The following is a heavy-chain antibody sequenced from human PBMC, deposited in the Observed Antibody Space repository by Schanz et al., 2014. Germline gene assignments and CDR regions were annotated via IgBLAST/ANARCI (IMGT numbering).Heavy chain of an antibody. CDR2: ISGSSIHK. CDR1: GFTFSDYY. D-gene: IGHD3-9*01. J-gene: IGHJ4*02. CDR3: AKHVRSLTGNDY. Sequence: VRLVESGGGLVQPGGSLRLSCAASGFTFSDYYMAWIRQAPGKGLEWVSHISGSSIHKNYADSVKGRFSISRDNGETSVYLQINSLRVEDTAVYYCAKHVRSLTGNDYWGQGTLVTVSS. V-gene: IGHV3-11*05.